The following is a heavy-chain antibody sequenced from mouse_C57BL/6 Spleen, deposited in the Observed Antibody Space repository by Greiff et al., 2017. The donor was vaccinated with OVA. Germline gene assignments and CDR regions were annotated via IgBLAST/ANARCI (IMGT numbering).Heavy chain of an antibody. CDR2: INYDGSST. V-gene: IGHV5-16*01. D-gene: IGHD2-4*01. Sequence: EVQRVESEGGLVQPGSSMKLSCTASGFTFSDYYMAWVRQVPEKGLEWVANINYDGSSTYYLDSLKSRFIISRDNAKNILYLQMSSLKSEDTATYYCARMGYDSYYYAMDYWGQGTSVTVSS. J-gene: IGHJ4*01. CDR3: ARMGYDSYYYAMDY. CDR1: GFTFSDYY.